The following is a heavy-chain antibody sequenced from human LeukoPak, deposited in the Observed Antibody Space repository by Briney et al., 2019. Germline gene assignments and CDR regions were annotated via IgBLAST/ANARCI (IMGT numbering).Heavy chain of an antibody. CDR2: ISSNGGST. CDR1: GFTFSNYA. D-gene: IGHD6-19*01. CDR3: ARVTRNVAVAGTAC. V-gene: IGHV3-64*01. Sequence: GGSLRLSCAATGFTFSNYAMHWVGQAPGKGLEYVSAISSNGGSTYYANSVKGRFTISRDNSKNTLYLQMGSLRAEDMAVYYCARVTRNVAVAGTACWGQGTLVTVSS. J-gene: IGHJ4*02.